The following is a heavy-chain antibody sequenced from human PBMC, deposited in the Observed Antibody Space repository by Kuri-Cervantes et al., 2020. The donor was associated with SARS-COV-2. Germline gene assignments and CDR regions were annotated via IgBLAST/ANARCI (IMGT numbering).Heavy chain of an antibody. V-gene: IGHV7-4-1*02. CDR1: GYTFTSYA. D-gene: IGHD2-2*01. Sequence: ASVKVSCKASGYTFTSYAMNWVRQAPGQGLEWMGWINTNTGNPTYAQGFTGRFVFSLDTSVSTAYLQISSLKAEDTAVYYCARVAGWDQLQGNPYYYYYMDVWGKGTTVTVSS. J-gene: IGHJ6*03. CDR2: INTNTGNP. CDR3: ARVAGWDQLQGNPYYYYYMDV.